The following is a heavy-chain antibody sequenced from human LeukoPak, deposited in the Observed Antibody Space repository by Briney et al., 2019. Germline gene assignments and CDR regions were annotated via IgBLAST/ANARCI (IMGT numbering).Heavy chain of an antibody. D-gene: IGHD1/OR15-1a*01. CDR1: GGSINDYY. J-gene: IGHJ6*03. V-gene: IGHV4-59*01. Sequence: SETLSLTCTVSGGSINDYYWTWIRQPPGKGLEWIGYIYYTGSTNYYPSLKSRVTISLDTSKNQFSLRLSSVTAADTAVYYCARRNKHLAPRGQYYYYMDVWGKGTTVTVSS. CDR2: IYYTGST. CDR3: ARRNKHLAPRGQYYYYMDV.